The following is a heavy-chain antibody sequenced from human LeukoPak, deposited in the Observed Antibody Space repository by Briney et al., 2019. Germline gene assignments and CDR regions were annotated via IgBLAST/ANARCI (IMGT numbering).Heavy chain of an antibody. CDR1: GLTFSSHS. CDR3: AREDDILTGYGMDV. D-gene: IGHD3-9*01. Sequence: GGSLRLSCAASGLTFSSHSMNWVRQAPGKGLEWVTSISSSSSYIYYADSVKGRFTISRDNAKNSLYLQMNSLRAEDTAVYYCAREDDILTGYGMDVWAQGTTVTVSS. V-gene: IGHV3-21*01. CDR2: ISSSSSYI. J-gene: IGHJ6*02.